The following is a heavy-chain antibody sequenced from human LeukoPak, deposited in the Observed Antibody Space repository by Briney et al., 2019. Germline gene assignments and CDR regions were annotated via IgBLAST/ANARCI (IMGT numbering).Heavy chain of an antibody. CDR3: ATLRTSGWYFDY. J-gene: IGHJ4*02. D-gene: IGHD6-19*01. CDR1: GGSISNISYY. CDR2: IYYSGDT. Sequence: AETLSLTCTVSGGSISNISYYWGWIRQTPGKGLEWTGSIYYSGDTNDNPSLNSWLTRCVDTSKHHFSLKLSSVTAADEAVYYCATLRTSGWYFDYWGQGTLVTVSS. V-gene: IGHV4-39*02.